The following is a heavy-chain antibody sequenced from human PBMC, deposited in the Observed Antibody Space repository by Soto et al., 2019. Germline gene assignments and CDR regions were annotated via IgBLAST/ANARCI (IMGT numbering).Heavy chain of an antibody. CDR1: GYTFTSYG. CDR2: ISAYNGNT. V-gene: IGHV1-18*01. J-gene: IGHJ5*02. Sequence: ASVKVSCKASGYTFTSYGISWVRQAPGQGLEWMGWISAYNGNTNYAQKLQGRVTMTTDTSTSTAYMELRSLRSDDTAVYYCARDLDSGSYTSRWFYPWGQGTLVTVSS. CDR3: ARDLDSGSYTSRWFYP. D-gene: IGHD1-26*01.